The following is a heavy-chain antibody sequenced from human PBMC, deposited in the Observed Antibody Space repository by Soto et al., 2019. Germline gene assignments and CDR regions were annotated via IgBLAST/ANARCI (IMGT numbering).Heavy chain of an antibody. CDR1: GGSISSGGYS. CDR3: ARGSSFHPLYYFDY. J-gene: IGHJ4*02. CDR2: IYHSGST. V-gene: IGHV4-30-2*01. Sequence: PSETLSLTCAVSGGSISSGGYSWSWIRQPPGKGLEWIGYIYHSGSTYYNPSLKSRVTISVDRSKNQFSLKLSSVTAADTAVYYCARGSSFHPLYYFDYWGQGTLVTVSS.